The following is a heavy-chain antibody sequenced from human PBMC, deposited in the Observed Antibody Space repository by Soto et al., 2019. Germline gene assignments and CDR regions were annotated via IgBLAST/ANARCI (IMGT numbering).Heavy chain of an antibody. CDR1: GYSFTSLD. V-gene: IGHV1-8*01. J-gene: IGHJ4*02. CDR2: MQPSSGRT. CDR3: ARGVTAGVDY. D-gene: IGHD1-26*01. Sequence: ASVKVSCKASGYSFTSLDINWVRQTTGQGREWMGWMQPSSGRTGYAQKFQGRVTMTRDTSINTAYMELSSRTSDDTAFYYCARGVTAGVDYWGQGTLVTVSS.